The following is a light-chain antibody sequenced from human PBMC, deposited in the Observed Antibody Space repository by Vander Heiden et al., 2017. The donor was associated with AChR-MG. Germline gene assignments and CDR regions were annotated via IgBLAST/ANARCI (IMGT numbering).Light chain of an antibody. CDR2: DVT. CDR3: SSYTSTRTSLV. CDR1: SSDHCGYDY. J-gene: IGLJ2*01. Sequence: QSALTQPASGSRSHRQSITISFTGTSSDHCGYDYVSWYQQHPGKAPNVMIYDVTKRPAGVADRFSGSKSGNTAALTISGLQVEDEADYYCSSYTSTRTSLVFGGGTKLTVL. V-gene: IGLV2-14*01.